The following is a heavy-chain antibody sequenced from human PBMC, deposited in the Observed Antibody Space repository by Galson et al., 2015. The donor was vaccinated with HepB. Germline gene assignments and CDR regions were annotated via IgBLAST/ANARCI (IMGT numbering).Heavy chain of an antibody. CDR3: ARGGTVTTFPS. Sequence: SETLSLTCAVSGGSISSYYWSWIRQPAGKGLEWIGRIYTSGSTNYNPSLKSRVTMSVDTSKNQFSLKLSSVTAADTAVYYCARGGTVTTFPSWSQGTLVTVSS. J-gene: IGHJ5*02. CDR2: IYTSGST. CDR1: GGSISSYY. V-gene: IGHV4-4*07. D-gene: IGHD4-17*01.